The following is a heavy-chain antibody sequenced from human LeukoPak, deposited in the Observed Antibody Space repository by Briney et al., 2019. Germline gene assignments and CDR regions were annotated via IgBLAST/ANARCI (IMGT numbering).Heavy chain of an antibody. J-gene: IGHJ3*02. Sequence: PGGSLRLSCAASGFTFSSYSVNWVRQAPGKGLEWVSSISERSSYIYYADSMKGRFTISRDNAKNSLYLQMNSLRAEDTAVYYCSRSTRKQNDAFDIWGQGTVVTV. V-gene: IGHV3-21*01. CDR2: ISERSSYI. CDR3: SRSTRKQNDAFDI. CDR1: GFTFSSYS.